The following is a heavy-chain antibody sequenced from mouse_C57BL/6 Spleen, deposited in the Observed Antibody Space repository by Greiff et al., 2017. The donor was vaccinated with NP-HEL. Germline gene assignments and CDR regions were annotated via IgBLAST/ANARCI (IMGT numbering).Heavy chain of an antibody. Sequence: VQLQQSGAELMKPGASVKLSCKATGYTFTGYWIEWVKQRPGHGLEWIGEILPGSGSTNYNEKFKGKATFTADTSSNTAYMQLSSLTTEDSAIYYCARFTPFTTVVARNFDVWGTGTTVTVSS. V-gene: IGHV1-9*01. D-gene: IGHD1-1*01. CDR1: GYTFTGYW. J-gene: IGHJ1*03. CDR2: ILPGSGST. CDR3: ARFTPFTTVVARNFDV.